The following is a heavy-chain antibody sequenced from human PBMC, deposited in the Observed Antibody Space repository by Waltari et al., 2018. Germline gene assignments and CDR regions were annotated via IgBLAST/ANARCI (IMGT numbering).Heavy chain of an antibody. Sequence: EVQLVESGGGLVKPGGSLRLSCAASGFTFKPYRVNWVRQAPGKGLEWVSSISDTSTYIYYAVSLRGRFTTSRDNAKNSLYLQLNSLRAEDTAVYYCVRGGTGMQRVESLDYWGQGILVTVSS. D-gene: IGHD3-9*01. V-gene: IGHV3-21*01. CDR2: ISDTSTYI. J-gene: IGHJ4*02. CDR1: GFTFKPYR. CDR3: VRGGTGMQRVESLDY.